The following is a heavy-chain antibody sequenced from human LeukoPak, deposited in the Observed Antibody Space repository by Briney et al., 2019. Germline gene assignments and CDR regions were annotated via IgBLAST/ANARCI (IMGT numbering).Heavy chain of an antibody. CDR1: GYTFTGYY. Sequence: GASVKVSCKASGYTFTGYYMHWVRQAPGQGLEWMGRINPKSGDTNYAQKFQGRVTMTWDTSISTAYMELSRLRSEDTAVYYCARRGIVGATSFDYWGQGTLVTVSS. D-gene: IGHD1-26*01. V-gene: IGHV1-2*02. CDR2: INPKSGDT. J-gene: IGHJ4*02. CDR3: ARRGIVGATSFDY.